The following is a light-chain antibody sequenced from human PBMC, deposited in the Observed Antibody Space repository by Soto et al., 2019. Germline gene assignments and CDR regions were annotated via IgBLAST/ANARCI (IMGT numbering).Light chain of an antibody. V-gene: IGKV2-30*02. Sequence: VVRTHKKLSLPVTLEQPASISCSSNQSLVHSDGIAYFSWFQQRPGRSPRRLIYKVSNRDSGVPARFSGSGSGTDFALKISRVEAEDVGVYYCMQGTYWPITFGQGTRLEI. CDR2: KVS. CDR1: QSLVHSDGIAY. J-gene: IGKJ5*01. CDR3: MQGTYWPIT.